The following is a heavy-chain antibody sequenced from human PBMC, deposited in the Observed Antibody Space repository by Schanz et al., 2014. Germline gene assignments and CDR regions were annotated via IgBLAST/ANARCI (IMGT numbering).Heavy chain of an antibody. CDR1: GYTFTNYG. V-gene: IGHV1-18*01. CDR3: ARDRRLQRQSGWDY. D-gene: IGHD3-10*01. CDR2: ISPYNGNT. J-gene: IGHJ4*02. Sequence: QVQLVQSGSEVKKPGASVKVSCETSGYTFTNYGVSWVRQAPGQGLEWVAWISPYNGNTAYAQNLKGRVRMTTDTSTSTAYMELRSLRSDDTAVYYCARDRRLQRQSGWDYWGQGTLVTVSS.